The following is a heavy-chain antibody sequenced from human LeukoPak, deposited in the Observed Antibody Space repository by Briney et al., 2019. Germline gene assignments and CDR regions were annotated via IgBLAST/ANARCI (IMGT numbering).Heavy chain of an antibody. CDR2: ISYDGSNK. D-gene: IGHD3-22*01. Sequence: GGSLRLSCAASGFTFSSYAMHWVRQAPGKGLEWVAVISYDGSNKYYADSAKGRFTISRDNSKNTLYLQMNSLRAEDTAVYYCAREDSSGMKDWGQGTLVTVSS. J-gene: IGHJ4*02. CDR1: GFTFSSYA. CDR3: AREDSSGMKD. V-gene: IGHV3-30-3*01.